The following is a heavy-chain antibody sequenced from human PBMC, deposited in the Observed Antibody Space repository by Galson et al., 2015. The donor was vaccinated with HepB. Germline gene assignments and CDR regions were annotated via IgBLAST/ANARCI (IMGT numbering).Heavy chain of an antibody. D-gene: IGHD4-17*01. CDR3: AKALDYGDAGYPSPIDY. V-gene: IGHV3-9*01. Sequence: SLRLSCAASGFTFDDNAMHWVRQAPGKGLEWVSGITWNNGSIGYADSVKGRFTISRDNAKNSLFLQMNSLRAEDTALYYCAKALDYGDAGYPSPIDYWGQGTLVTVSS. J-gene: IGHJ4*02. CDR2: ITWNNGSI. CDR1: GFTFDDNA.